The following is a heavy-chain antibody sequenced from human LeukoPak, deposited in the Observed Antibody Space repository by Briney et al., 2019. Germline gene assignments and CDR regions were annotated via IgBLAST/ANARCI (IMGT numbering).Heavy chain of an antibody. CDR2: INHSGST. Sequence: PSETLSLTCAVYGGSFSGYYWSWIRQPPGKGLEWIGEINHSGSTNYNPSLKSRVTISVDTSKNQFSLKLSSVTAADTALYYCARHGYSSSWYWEAFDIWGQGTMVTVSS. J-gene: IGHJ3*02. CDR1: GGSFSGYY. CDR3: ARHGYSSSWYWEAFDI. D-gene: IGHD6-13*01. V-gene: IGHV4-34*01.